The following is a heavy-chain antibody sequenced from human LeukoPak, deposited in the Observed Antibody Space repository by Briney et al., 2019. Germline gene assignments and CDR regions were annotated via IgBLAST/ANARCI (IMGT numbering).Heavy chain of an antibody. CDR2: ISPGDSGI. CDR3: TAGGASAP. J-gene: IGHJ5*02. Sequence: PGESLQISCKGSGYSFTSFWISWVRQMPGKGLEWMGVISPGDSGIRYSPSFQGQVTISVDKSISTAYLQWSSLKASDSAMYYCTAGGASAPWGQGTLVTVSS. D-gene: IGHD3-16*01. CDR1: GYSFTSFW. V-gene: IGHV5-51*01.